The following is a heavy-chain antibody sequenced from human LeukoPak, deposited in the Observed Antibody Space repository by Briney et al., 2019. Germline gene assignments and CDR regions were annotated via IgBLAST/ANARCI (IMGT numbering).Heavy chain of an antibody. V-gene: IGHV3-11*01. CDR2: SSTSGSTI. CDR3: ARERADALDI. Sequence: GALRLSCAASGFTFSDFHMCWIRQAPGKGLEWVSFSSTSGSTIFYADSVKGRFTISRDNAKNSLYLQMNSLRAEDTAVYHCARERADALDIWGPGTMVTVSS. CDR1: GFTFSDFH. J-gene: IGHJ3*02.